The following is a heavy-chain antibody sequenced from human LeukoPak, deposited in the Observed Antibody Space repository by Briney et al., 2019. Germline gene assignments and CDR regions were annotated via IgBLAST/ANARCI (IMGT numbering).Heavy chain of an antibody. CDR2: IWYDGSYK. Sequence: GKSLRLSCAASGFSFSNSGMHWVRQAPGKGLEWVAIIWYDGSYKYYADSVEGRFTISRDNSKNTLYLQMSSLRAEDTAVYYCARDGHGLVPWYYFDYWGQGTLVTVSS. J-gene: IGHJ4*02. V-gene: IGHV3-33*01. CDR3: ARDGHGLVPWYYFDY. D-gene: IGHD2-8*01. CDR1: GFSFSNSG.